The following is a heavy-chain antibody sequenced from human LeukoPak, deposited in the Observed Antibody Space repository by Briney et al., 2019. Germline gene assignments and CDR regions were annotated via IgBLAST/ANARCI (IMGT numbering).Heavy chain of an antibody. J-gene: IGHJ4*02. D-gene: IGHD3-10*01. V-gene: IGHV1-2*04. CDR3: ARETPYGSGSYLATGIDY. CDR2: INPNSGGT. Sequence: ASVKVSCKASGYTFTGYYMHWVRQAPGQGLEWMGWINPNSGGTNYAQKFQGWVTMTRDTSISTAYMELSRLRSDDTAVYYCARETPYGSGSYLATGIDYWGQGTLVTVSS. CDR1: GYTFTGYY.